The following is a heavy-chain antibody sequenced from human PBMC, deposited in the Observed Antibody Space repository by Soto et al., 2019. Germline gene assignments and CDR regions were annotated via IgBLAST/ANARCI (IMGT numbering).Heavy chain of an antibody. CDR1: GFTFTSSA. D-gene: IGHD3-10*01. J-gene: IGHJ3*02. Sequence: SVNVSCKASGFTFTSSAMQWVRQARGQRLEWIGWIVVGRGTTKYAQEFQERVTITRDMSTSTAYMELSSLRSEVTAVYYCAADRANAFDIWGQGTMFTVSS. CDR3: AADRANAFDI. V-gene: IGHV1-58*02. CDR2: IVVGRGTT.